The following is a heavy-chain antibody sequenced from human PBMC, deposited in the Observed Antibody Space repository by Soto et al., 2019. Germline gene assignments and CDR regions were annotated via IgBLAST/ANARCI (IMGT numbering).Heavy chain of an antibody. Sequence: GGSLRLSCTASGFTFGDYAMSWFRQAPGKGLEWVGFIRSKAYGGTTEYAASVKGRFTISRDDSKSIAYLQMNSLKTEDTAVYYCTRDGVAVGTDIISWAQGTLVPVSS. CDR1: GFTFGDYA. J-gene: IGHJ5*02. D-gene: IGHD2-21*02. V-gene: IGHV3-49*03. CDR2: IRSKAYGGTT. CDR3: TRDGVAVGTDIIS.